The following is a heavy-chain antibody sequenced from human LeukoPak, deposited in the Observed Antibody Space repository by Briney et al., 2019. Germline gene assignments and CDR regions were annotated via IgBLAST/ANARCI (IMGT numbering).Heavy chain of an antibody. J-gene: IGHJ4*02. CDR2: ITNNNGKT. CDR3: AKDHPSSGWPTFDY. D-gene: IGHD6-19*01. V-gene: IGHV3-23*01. Sequence: GGSLRLSCIASGFTVSRYAMSWVRQVPGKGLEWVASITNNNGKTYYADSVKGRFTISRDESENTVYLQMNSLRAEDTAVYYCAKDHPSSGWPTFDYWGQGTLVTVSS. CDR1: GFTVSRYA.